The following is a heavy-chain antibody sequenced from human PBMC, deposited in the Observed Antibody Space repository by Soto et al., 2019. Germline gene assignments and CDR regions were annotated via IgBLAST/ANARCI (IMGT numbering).Heavy chain of an antibody. V-gene: IGHV4-59*01. CDR3: ARASSGRSPSVYYYYGRDV. CDR1: GASINDYF. CDR2: IFYSGSP. J-gene: IGHJ6*02. Sequence: QVQLQESGPGLVKPSETLSLTCTVSGASINDYFWSWIRQTPGKGLEWIGYIFYSGSPNYNPSLKIRGIMSIDTSKNQFSLKLTSVTAADTVVDYCARASSGRSPSVYYYYGRDVWGQGTTVTVSS. D-gene: IGHD1-26*01.